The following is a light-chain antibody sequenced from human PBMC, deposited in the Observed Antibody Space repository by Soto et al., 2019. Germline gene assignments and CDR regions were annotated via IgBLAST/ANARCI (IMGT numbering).Light chain of an antibody. CDR1: SSDVGGYNF. J-gene: IGLJ1*01. V-gene: IGLV2-8*01. Sequence: QSALAQPPSASGSPGQSVTISCTGTSSDVGGYNFVSWYQQHPGKAPKLIIYEVTKRPSGVPDRFSGSKSVNTASLTVSGLQAEDEADYYCCSYAGNNNLVFGSGTKLTVL. CDR3: CSYAGNNNLV. CDR2: EVT.